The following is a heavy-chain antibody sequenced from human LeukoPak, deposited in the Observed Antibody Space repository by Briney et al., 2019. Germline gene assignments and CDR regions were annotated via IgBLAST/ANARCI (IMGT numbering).Heavy chain of an antibody. CDR1: GGSIISSSYY. J-gene: IGHJ5*02. CDR3: TRAFSSGYWLEP. CDR2: IFHSGNT. Sequence: NPSETLSLTCSVSGGSIISSSYYWVWIRQPPGKGLEWIGSIFHSGNTYYNPSLKSRVTISVDTSKNHFSLKLTSVTAADTAMFFCTRAFSSGYWLEPWGQGTLVTVSS. D-gene: IGHD3-22*01. V-gene: IGHV4-39*02.